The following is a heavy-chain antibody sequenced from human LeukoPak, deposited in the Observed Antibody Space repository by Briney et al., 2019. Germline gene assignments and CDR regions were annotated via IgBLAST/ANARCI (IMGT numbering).Heavy chain of an antibody. V-gene: IGHV4-38-2*02. CDR3: ARHVVYEPPSN. CDR1: GYSISSGYY. D-gene: IGHD2-15*01. CDR2: IYHSGST. Sequence: SETLSLTCTVSGYSISSGYYWGWIRQPPGKGLEWIGSIYHSGSTYYNPSLKSRVTISVDTSKNQFSLKLSSVTAADTAVYYCARHVVYEPPSNWGQGTLVTVSS. J-gene: IGHJ4*02.